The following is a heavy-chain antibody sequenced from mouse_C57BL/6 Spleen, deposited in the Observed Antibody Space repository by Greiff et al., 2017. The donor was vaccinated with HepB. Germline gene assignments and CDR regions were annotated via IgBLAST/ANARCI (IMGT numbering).Heavy chain of an antibody. CDR3: TRGARDDY. Sequence: QVQLKESGAELVRPGASVTLSCKASGYTFTDYEMHWVKQTPVHGLEWIGAIDPETGGTAYNQKFKGKAILTADKSSSTAYMELRSLTSEDSAVYYCTRGARDDYWGQGTTLTVSS. V-gene: IGHV1-15*01. CDR1: GYTFTDYE. J-gene: IGHJ2*01. CDR2: IDPETGGT.